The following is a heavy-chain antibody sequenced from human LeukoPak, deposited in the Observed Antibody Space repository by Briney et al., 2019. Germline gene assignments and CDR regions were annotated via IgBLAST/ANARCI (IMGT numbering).Heavy chain of an antibody. D-gene: IGHD2-2*01. Sequence: SETLSLTCTVSGGSLSSGGYYWSWIRQPPGKGLEWIGYIYHSGSTYYNPSLKSRVTISVDRSKNQFSLKLSSVTAADTAVYYCASVKYHFDYWGQGTLVTVSS. J-gene: IGHJ4*02. CDR1: GGSLSSGGYY. CDR3: ASVKYHFDY. CDR2: IYHSGST. V-gene: IGHV4-30-2*01.